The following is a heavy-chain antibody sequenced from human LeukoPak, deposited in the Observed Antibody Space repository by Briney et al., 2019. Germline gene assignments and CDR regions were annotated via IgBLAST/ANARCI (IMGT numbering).Heavy chain of an antibody. J-gene: IGHJ4*02. Sequence: SETLSLTCTVSGGSISSSSYYWGWIRQPPGKGLEWIGSIYYSGSTYYNPSLKSRLTISVDTSKNQFSPKLSSVTAADTAVYYCAKYVRLGARGYYFDYWGQGTLVSGSS. CDR3: AKYVRLGARGYYFDY. V-gene: IGHV4-39*01. CDR1: GGSISSSSYY. D-gene: IGHD1-26*01. CDR2: IYYSGST.